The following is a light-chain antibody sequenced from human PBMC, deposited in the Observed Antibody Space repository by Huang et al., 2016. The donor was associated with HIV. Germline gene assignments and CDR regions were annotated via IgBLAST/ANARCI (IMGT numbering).Light chain of an antibody. V-gene: IGKV3-11*01. Sequence: ELVLTQSPATLSLSPGERATLSCRASQSVRSYLSWYQQKPGQAPRLLIYDASNRATGNPARCSGSGSGTDFTLTIRKQQSEGFAVWYCQRQSAWPLTFGEGTKVEIK. CDR2: DAS. CDR3: QRQSAWPLT. CDR1: QSVRSY. J-gene: IGKJ4*01.